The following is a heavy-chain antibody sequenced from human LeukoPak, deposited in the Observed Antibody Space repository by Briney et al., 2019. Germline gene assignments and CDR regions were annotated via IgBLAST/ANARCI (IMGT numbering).Heavy chain of an antibody. CDR2: ISNNGRNK. V-gene: IGHV3-30*04. CDR3: ARNDYGQYDFDY. Sequence: GRSLRLSCAASGFTFSRLSMHWVRQAPGKGLEWVAIISNNGRNKYYADSVRGRFTISRDNSDNTLYLQMDNLRADDTAIYYCARNDYGQYDFDYWGQRTLVTISS. D-gene: IGHD4-17*01. J-gene: IGHJ4*02. CDR1: GFTFSRLS.